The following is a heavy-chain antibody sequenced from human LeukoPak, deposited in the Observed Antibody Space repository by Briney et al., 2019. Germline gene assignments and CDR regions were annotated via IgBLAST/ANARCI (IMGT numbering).Heavy chain of an antibody. D-gene: IGHD3-10*01. CDR3: ARDRGHPAPNPPLYYYYMDV. CDR2: ISSSSSYI. CDR1: GFTFRSYS. Sequence: KTGGSLRLSCAASGFTFRSYSMNWVRQAPGKGLEWVSSISSSSSYIYYADSVKGRFTISRGNAKNSLYLQMNSLRAEDTAVYYCARDRGHPAPNPPLYYYYMDVWGKGTTVTVSS. J-gene: IGHJ6*03. V-gene: IGHV3-21*01.